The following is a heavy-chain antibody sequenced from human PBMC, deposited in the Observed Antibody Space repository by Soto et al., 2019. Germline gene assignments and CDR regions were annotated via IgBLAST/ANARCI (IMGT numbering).Heavy chain of an antibody. J-gene: IGHJ4*02. V-gene: IGHV4-34*01. CDR3: ARFSLPPYSSSWYGPHSFDY. D-gene: IGHD6-13*01. CDR1: GGNCGGYY. CDR2: INHSGST. Sequence: VTLSLTYAVVGGNCGGYYGSWIRKTTGKGLEWIGEINHSGSTNYNPSLKSRVTISVDTSKNQFSLKLSSVTAADTAVYYCARFSLPPYSSSWYGPHSFDYWGQGTLVTVSS.